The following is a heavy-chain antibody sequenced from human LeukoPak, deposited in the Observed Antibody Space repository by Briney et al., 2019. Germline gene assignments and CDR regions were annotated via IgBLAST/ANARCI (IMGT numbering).Heavy chain of an antibody. CDR2: IYYSGST. J-gene: IGHJ4*02. D-gene: IGHD6-19*01. V-gene: IGHV4-59*08. CDR1: GGPISSYY. CDR3: ARHGKDSSGWYGSDY. Sequence: SETLSLTCTVSGGPISSYYWSWIRQPPGKGLEWIGYIYYSGSTNYNPSLKSRVTISVDTSKNQFSLKLSSVTAADTAVYYCARHGKDSSGWYGSDYRGQGTLVTVSS.